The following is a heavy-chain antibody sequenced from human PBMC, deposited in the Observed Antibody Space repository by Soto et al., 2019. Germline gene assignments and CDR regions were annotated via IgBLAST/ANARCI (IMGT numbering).Heavy chain of an antibody. CDR2: IWFDGNNK. Sequence: QVQLVESGGGVVQPGRSLRLSCAASGFTFNSYGMHWVRQAPGKGLEWMAVIWFDGNNKYYADSVKGRFTISRDNSKNTLYLQMNSLRAEDTAVYYCARDQGWIDPWGQGTLVTVSS. CDR1: GFTFNSYG. V-gene: IGHV3-33*01. J-gene: IGHJ5*02. CDR3: ARDQGWIDP.